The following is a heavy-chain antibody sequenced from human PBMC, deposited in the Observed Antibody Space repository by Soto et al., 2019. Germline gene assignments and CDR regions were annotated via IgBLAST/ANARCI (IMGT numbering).Heavy chain of an antibody. J-gene: IGHJ4*02. CDR2: INHSGST. CDR1: GGSFSGYY. V-gene: IGHV4-34*01. Sequence: QVQLQQWGAGLLKPSETLSLTCAVYGGSFSGYYWSWIRQPPGKGLEWIGEINHSGSTNYNPSLKSRVTISVDTSQNQFSLKLSSVTAADTAVYYCARGEYDDYVWGSYPYWGQGTLVTVSS. D-gene: IGHD3-16*02. CDR3: ARGEYDDYVWGSYPY.